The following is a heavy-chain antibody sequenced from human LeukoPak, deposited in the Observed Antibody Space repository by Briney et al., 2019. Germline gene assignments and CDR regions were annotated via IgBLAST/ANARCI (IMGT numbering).Heavy chain of an antibody. CDR1: GGTFSSYA. D-gene: IGHD3-22*01. Sequence: EASVKVSCKASGGTFSSYAISWVRQAPGQGLEWMGGIIPIFGTANYAQKFQGRVTITADESTSTAYMELSSLRSEDTAVYYCARSKFYYESSGYAHDAFDLWGQGIMVAVSS. J-gene: IGHJ3*01. CDR3: ARSKFYYESSGYAHDAFDL. V-gene: IGHV1-69*13. CDR2: IIPIFGTA.